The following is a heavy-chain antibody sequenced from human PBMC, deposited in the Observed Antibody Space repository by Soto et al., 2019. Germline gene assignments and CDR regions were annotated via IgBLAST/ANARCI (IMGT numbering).Heavy chain of an antibody. CDR3: ARAGIGYCSGGSCSLGNWFDP. CDR1: GGSISSSNW. D-gene: IGHD2-15*01. Sequence: SETLSLTCAVSGGSISSSNWWSWVRQPPRKGLEWIGEIYHSGSTNYNPSLKSRVTISVDKSKNQSSLKLSSVTAADTAVYYCARAGIGYCSGGSCSLGNWFDPWGQGTLVTVSS. J-gene: IGHJ5*02. V-gene: IGHV4-4*02. CDR2: IYHSGST.